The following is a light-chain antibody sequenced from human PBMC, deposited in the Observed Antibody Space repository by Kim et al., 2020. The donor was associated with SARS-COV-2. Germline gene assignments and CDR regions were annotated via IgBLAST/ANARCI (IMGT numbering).Light chain of an antibody. CDR3: QQYNNWPYT. V-gene: IGKV3-15*01. CDR2: RAS. Sequence: EIVMTQSPATLSVSPGERATLSCRASQSVSRNLAWYQQKPGQAPRLLIYRASTRATGFPARFSGSGSGTEFTLTIGSLQSEDFAVYYCQQYNNWPYTFGQGTKLE. CDR1: QSVSRN. J-gene: IGKJ2*01.